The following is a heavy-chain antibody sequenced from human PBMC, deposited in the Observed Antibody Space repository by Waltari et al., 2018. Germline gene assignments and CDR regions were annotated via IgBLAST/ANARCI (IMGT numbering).Heavy chain of an antibody. J-gene: IGHJ2*01. D-gene: IGHD4-17*01. CDR3: ARGDGDYVPWYFDL. CDR1: GGSFSGYY. CDR2: INHSGST. V-gene: IGHV4-34*01. Sequence: QVQLQQWGAGLLKPSETLSLTCAVSGGSFSGYYWSWIRQPPGKGLEWIGEINHSGSTNYNPSLKSRVTISVDTSKNQFSLKLSSVTAADTAVYYCARGDGDYVPWYFDLWGRGTLVTVSS.